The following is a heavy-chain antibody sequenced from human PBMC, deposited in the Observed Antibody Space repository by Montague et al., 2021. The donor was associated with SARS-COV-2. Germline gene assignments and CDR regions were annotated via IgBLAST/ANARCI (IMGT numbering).Heavy chain of an antibody. CDR1: GASISSNRHF. D-gene: IGHD3-22*01. V-gene: IGHV4-39*02. J-gene: IGHJ3*01. CDR3: ARAASYDSGGFLYDPFDV. Sequence: SETLSLTCTVSGASISSNRHFWGWIRRPPGKGLEWIGSIFSSGSTYYNPSLKTRVSITADTSRNRLSLKLTSVTATDTAMYFCARAASYDSGGFLYDPFDVWGQGTMVTVSS. CDR2: IFSSGST.